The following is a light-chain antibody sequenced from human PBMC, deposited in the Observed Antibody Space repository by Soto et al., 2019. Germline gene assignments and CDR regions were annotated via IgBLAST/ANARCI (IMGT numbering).Light chain of an antibody. J-gene: IGKJ1*01. CDR3: QQSYTSSRT. Sequence: DIQMTQSPSSLSASVGDRVTITCRASQTITNYLNWYQQQPGQAPKLLIYGASTLQSVVPSRFSGRGSGTDFTLTISSLQPEDFAIYYCQQSYTSSRTFGQGTKVEIK. V-gene: IGKV1-39*01. CDR1: QTITNY. CDR2: GAS.